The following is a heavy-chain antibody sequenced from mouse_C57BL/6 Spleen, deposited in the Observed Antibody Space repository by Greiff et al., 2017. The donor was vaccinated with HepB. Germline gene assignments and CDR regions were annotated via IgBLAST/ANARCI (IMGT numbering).Heavy chain of an antibody. J-gene: IGHJ4*01. V-gene: IGHV1-55*01. CDR2: IYPGSGST. CDR3: ARTAMVTTEFHCYAMDY. CDR1: GYTFTSYW. Sequence: QVQLQQPGAELVKPGASVKMSCKASGYTFTSYWITWVKQRPGQGLEWIGDIYPGSGSTNYNEKFKSKATLTVDTSSSTAYMQLRSLTSEDSAVYYCARTAMVTTEFHCYAMDYWGKGASVTVST. D-gene: IGHD2-1*01.